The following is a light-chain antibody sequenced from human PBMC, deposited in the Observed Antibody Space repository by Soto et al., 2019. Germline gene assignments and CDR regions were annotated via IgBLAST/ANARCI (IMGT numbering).Light chain of an antibody. J-gene: IGLJ2*01. Sequence: QSALTQPASVSGSPGQSIAISCTGSSSDIGDYNYVSWYQQHPGKAPKLMLYDVSNRPSGVSNRFSGSMSGNTASLTISGLQPEDEADYYCSSYTGSSNVVFGGGTKLTVL. CDR3: SSYTGSSNVV. V-gene: IGLV2-14*01. CDR2: DVS. CDR1: SSDIGDYNY.